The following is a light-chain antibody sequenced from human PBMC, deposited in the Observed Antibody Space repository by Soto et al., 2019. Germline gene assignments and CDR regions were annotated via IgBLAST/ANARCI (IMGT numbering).Light chain of an antibody. J-gene: IGLJ1*01. V-gene: IGLV2-14*01. CDR2: DVS. Sequence: QSVLTQPASVSGSPGHSTTISCTGTSSDVGGYNYVSWYQQHPGKAPKLMIYDVSNRPSGVSNRFSGSKSGNTASLTISGLQAEDEADYYCSSYTSSSTDYVFGTGTKVTVL. CDR1: SSDVGGYNY. CDR3: SSYTSSSTDYV.